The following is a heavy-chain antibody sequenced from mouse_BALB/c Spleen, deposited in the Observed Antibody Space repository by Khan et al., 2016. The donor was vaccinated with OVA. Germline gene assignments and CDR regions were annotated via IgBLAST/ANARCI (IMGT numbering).Heavy chain of an antibody. CDR3: ARAYYRYDGYYAMDY. CDR2: IWGGGGT. Sequence: QVQLKESGPGLVAPSQSLSITCTVSGFSLSRYNIHWVRQPPGKGLEWLGMIWGGGGTDYNSTLKIRLSISKDNSKSQVFLKMNSLQTEDPAMYYCARAYYRYDGYYAMDYWGQGTSVTVSS. D-gene: IGHD2-14*01. J-gene: IGHJ4*01. V-gene: IGHV2-6-4*01. CDR1: GFSLSRYN.